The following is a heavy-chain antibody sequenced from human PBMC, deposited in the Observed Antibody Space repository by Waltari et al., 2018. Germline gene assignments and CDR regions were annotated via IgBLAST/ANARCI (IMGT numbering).Heavy chain of an antibody. CDR1: GFTFSSSA. CDR2: ISGSGGST. Sequence: EVQLLESGGGLVQPGGSLRLSCAASGFTFSSSAMSWVRQAPGKGLEWVSAISGSGGSTYYADSVKGRFTISRDNSKNTLYLQMNSLRAEDTAVYYCAKLIIPGGAFDIWGQGTMVTVSS. V-gene: IGHV3-23*01. CDR3: AKLIIPGGAFDI. D-gene: IGHD3-3*01. J-gene: IGHJ3*02.